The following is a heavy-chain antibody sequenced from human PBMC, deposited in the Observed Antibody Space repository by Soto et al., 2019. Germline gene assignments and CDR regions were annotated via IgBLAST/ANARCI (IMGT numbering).Heavy chain of an antibody. CDR2: ITSSSSSI. J-gene: IGHJ4*01. V-gene: IGHV3-21*01. Sequence: GGSLRLSCAASGFFLSSYIMIWVRQAPGEGLEWVSFITSSSSSIFYAASVQGRFTISRDNAKNSLYLQMNGLRAEDTAVYYCAIACSGISSSDDWCHGPMVTV. CDR3: AIACSGISSSDD. CDR1: GFFLSSYI. D-gene: IGHD2-15*01.